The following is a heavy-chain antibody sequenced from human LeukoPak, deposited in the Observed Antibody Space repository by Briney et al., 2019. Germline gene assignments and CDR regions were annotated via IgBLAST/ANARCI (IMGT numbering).Heavy chain of an antibody. J-gene: IGHJ4*02. V-gene: IGHV1-2*02. CDR1: GYTLTVYY. CDR3: AREDQAYDSSGYYMTDFDY. D-gene: IGHD3-22*01. Sequence: ASANVSSKPSGYTLTVYYIHCGRQAPGQGLGWMGWINPNSGGTNYAQKFQGRVTMTRDTSISTAYMELSRLRSDDTAVYYCAREDQAYDSSGYYMTDFDYWGQGTLVTVSS. CDR2: INPNSGGT.